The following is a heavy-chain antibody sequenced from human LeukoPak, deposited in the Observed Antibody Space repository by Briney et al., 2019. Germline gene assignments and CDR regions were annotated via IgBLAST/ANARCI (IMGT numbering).Heavy chain of an antibody. V-gene: IGHV1-2*02. CDR3: ARERAEWGGKLWFDY. Sequence: VASVKVSCKASGYTFTGYYMHWVRQAPGQGLEWMGWINPNSGGTNYAQKFQGRVTMTRDTSISTAYMELSRLRSDDTAVYYCARERAEWGGKLWFDYWGQGTLVTVSS. CDR2: INPNSGGT. CDR1: GYTFTGYY. J-gene: IGHJ4*02. D-gene: IGHD5-18*01.